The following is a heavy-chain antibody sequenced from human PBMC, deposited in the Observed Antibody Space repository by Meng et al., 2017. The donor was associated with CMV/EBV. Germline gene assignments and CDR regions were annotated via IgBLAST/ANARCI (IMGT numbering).Heavy chain of an antibody. CDR2: IKQDGSEK. CDR3: ARDRGYSYSDY. CDR1: GFTFSSYW. J-gene: IGHJ4*02. D-gene: IGHD5-18*01. V-gene: IGHV3-7*01. Sequence: GESLKISCAASGFTFSSYWMSWVRQAPGKGLEWVANIKQDGSEKYYVDSVKGRFTISRDNAKNSLYLQMNSLRAEDTAVYYCARDRGYSYSDYWGQGTLVTSPQ.